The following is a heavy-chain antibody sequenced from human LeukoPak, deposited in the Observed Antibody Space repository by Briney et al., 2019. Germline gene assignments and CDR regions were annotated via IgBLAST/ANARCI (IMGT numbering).Heavy chain of an antibody. CDR2: MKDDGNEI. CDR3: ARNRATNDY. J-gene: IGHJ4*02. Sequence: GRSLRLSCAASGFTFSSYAMHWVRQAPGKGLEWVASMKDDGNEIQYVDSVKGRFTISRDNAKNSLYLQMNNLRAEDTAVYYCARNRATNDYWGQGTLVTVSS. CDR1: GFTFSSYA. V-gene: IGHV3-7*01. D-gene: IGHD1-26*01.